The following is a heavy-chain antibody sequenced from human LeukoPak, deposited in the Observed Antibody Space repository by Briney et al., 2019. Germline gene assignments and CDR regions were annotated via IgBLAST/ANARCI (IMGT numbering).Heavy chain of an antibody. V-gene: IGHV1-46*01. CDR2: ISPSGGST. D-gene: IGHD1-1*01. Sequence: GASVKVSCKASGYTFTSYYMHWVRQAPGQGLEWMGIISPSGGSTSYAQKFQGRVTMTRDMSTSTVYMELSSLRSEDTAVYYCARANSLGTFGIWGQGTMVTVSS. CDR1: GYTFTSYY. CDR3: ARANSLGTFGI. J-gene: IGHJ3*02.